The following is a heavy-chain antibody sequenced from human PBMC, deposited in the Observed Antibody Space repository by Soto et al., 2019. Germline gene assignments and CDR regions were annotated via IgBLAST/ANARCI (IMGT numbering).Heavy chain of an antibody. D-gene: IGHD6-19*01. CDR1: GFTFSSYS. V-gene: IGHV3-21*01. CDR2: ISSSSSYI. Sequence: GGSLRLSCAASGFTFSSYSMNWVRQAPGKGLEWVSSISSSSSYIYYADSVKGRFTISRDNAKNSLYLQMNSLRAEDTAVYYCARAALTYSSGWYGPRGGAFDIWGQGTMVT. J-gene: IGHJ3*02. CDR3: ARAALTYSSGWYGPRGGAFDI.